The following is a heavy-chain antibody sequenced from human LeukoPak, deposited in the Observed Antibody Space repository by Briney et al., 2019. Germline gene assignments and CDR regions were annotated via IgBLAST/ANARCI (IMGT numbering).Heavy chain of an antibody. D-gene: IGHD6-6*01. CDR2: IYHSGST. CDR3: ARGGAARLHFQN. CDR1: GGSISTYY. Sequence: SETLSLTCTVSGGSISTYYWNWIRQPPGKGLEWIGYIYHSGSTNYNPSLQSRVTISVDTSKNQFSLNLNSVTAADTAVYYCARGGAARLHFQNWGQGTPVTVSS. V-gene: IGHV4-59*01. J-gene: IGHJ1*01.